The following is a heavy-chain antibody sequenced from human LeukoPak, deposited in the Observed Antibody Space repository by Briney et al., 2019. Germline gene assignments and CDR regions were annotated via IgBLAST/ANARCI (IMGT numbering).Heavy chain of an antibody. CDR2: IIPIFGTA. D-gene: IGHD3/OR15-3a*01. Sequence: SVKVSCKASGGTFSSYAISWVRQAPGQGLEWMGGIIPIFGTANYAQKFQGRVTITADESTSTAYMELSSLRSEDTAVYYCARDYFGLGYYGMDVWGQGATVTVSS. CDR1: GGTFSSYA. J-gene: IGHJ6*02. CDR3: ARDYFGLGYYGMDV. V-gene: IGHV1-69*13.